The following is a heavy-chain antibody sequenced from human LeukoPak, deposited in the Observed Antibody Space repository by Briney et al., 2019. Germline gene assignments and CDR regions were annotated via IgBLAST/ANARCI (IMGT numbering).Heavy chain of an antibody. CDR1: GYTFTGHY. D-gene: IGHD2-2*01. J-gene: IGHJ4*02. CDR2: INPNSGDT. CDR3: ARRLTTSQDLDY. V-gene: IGHV1-2*02. Sequence: GASVKVSCKASGYTFTGHYMYWVRQAPGQWLEWMGWINPNSGDTNYAQKFQGRVTMTRDTSISTAYMDLNRLTSDDTAVYYCARRLTTSQDLDYWGQGTLVSVSS.